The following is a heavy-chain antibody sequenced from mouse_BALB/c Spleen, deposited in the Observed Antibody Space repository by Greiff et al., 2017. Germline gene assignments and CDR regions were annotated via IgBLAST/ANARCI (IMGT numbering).Heavy chain of an antibody. CDR1: GYSITSDYA. CDR2: ISYSGST. D-gene: IGHD2-14*01. Sequence: VQLKESGPGLVKPSQSLSLTCTVTGYSITSDYAWTWIRQFPGNKLEWMGYISYSGSTSYNPSLKSRISITRDTSKNQFFLQLNSVTTEDTATYYCARWRGNYAMDYWGQGTSVTVSS. J-gene: IGHJ4*01. V-gene: IGHV3-2*02. CDR3: ARWRGNYAMDY.